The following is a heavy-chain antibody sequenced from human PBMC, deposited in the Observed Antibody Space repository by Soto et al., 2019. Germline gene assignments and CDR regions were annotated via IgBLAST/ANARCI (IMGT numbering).Heavy chain of an antibody. CDR3: ARTCSGGTCSFDY. CDR2: IYSGGST. D-gene: IGHD2-15*01. CDR1: GFTFSNAW. Sequence: PGGSLRLSCAASGFTFSNAWMNWVRQAPGKGLEWVSVIYSGGSTYYADSVKGRFTISRDNSENTLYLQMNSLRAEDTAVYYCARTCSGGTCSFDYWGQGTLVTLSS. V-gene: IGHV3-66*01. J-gene: IGHJ4*02.